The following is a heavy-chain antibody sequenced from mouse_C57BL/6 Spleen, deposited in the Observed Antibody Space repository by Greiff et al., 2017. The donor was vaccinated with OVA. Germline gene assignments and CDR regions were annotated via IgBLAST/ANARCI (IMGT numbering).Heavy chain of an antibody. Sequence: EVKLVESGGGLVQPKGSLKLSCAASGFSFNTYAMNWVRQAPGKGLEWVARIRSKSNNYATYYADSVKDRFTISRDDSESMLYLQMNNLKTEDTAMYYCVRQGAYYRLDYWGQGTSVTVSS. V-gene: IGHV10-1*01. J-gene: IGHJ4*01. CDR3: VRQGAYYRLDY. CDR1: GFSFNTYA. D-gene: IGHD2-12*01. CDR2: IRSKSNNYAT.